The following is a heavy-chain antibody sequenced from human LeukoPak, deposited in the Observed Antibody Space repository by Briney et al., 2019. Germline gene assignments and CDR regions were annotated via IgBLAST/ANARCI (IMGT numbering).Heavy chain of an antibody. V-gene: IGHV4-4*07. D-gene: IGHD6-13*01. CDR3: AREQLDAYYYYGMDV. CDR1: GGSISSYY. CDR2: IYTSGST. Sequence: SETLSLTCTVSGGSISSYYWSWIRQPAGKGLEWIGRIYTSGSTNYNPSLKSRVTMSVDTSKDQFSLKLSSVTAADTAVYYCAREQLDAYYYYGMDVWGQGTTVTVSS. J-gene: IGHJ6*02.